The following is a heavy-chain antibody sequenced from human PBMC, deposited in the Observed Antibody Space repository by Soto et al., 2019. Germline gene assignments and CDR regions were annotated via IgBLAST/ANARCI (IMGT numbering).Heavy chain of an antibody. D-gene: IGHD3-22*01. CDR3: ARGDYYDSSGYYYDGNWFDP. CDR1: GYTFTSYG. CDR2: ISAYNGNT. J-gene: IGHJ5*02. Sequence: PSVKVSCKASGYTFTSYGISWVRQAPGQGLEWMGWISAYNGNTNYAQKLQGRVTMTTDTSTSTAYMELRSLRSDDTAVYYCARGDYYDSSGYYYDGNWFDPWGQGTLVTVSS. V-gene: IGHV1-18*01.